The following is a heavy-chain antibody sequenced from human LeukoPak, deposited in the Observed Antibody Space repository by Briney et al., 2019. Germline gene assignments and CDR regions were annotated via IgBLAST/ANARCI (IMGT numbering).Heavy chain of an antibody. CDR2: INPSCGTT. Sequence: PLASVKVSCEASGYSFTSYYMHWMRQTPAPGLDLMGMINPSCGTTSYAQKFQGVISRTRNNSTSTVYMELSSLRSVDTAVYYGSRSGNGDYEGLRALDIWGQGTMVTVSS. D-gene: IGHD4-17*01. CDR3: SRSGNGDYEGLRALDI. V-gene: IGHV1-46*01. CDR1: GYSFTSYY. J-gene: IGHJ3*02.